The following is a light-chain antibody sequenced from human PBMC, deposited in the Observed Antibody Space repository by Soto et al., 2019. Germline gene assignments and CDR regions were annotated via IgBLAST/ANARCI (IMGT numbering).Light chain of an antibody. CDR3: QQYKNWPRLT. V-gene: IGKV3-15*01. CDR1: QSVGSA. Sequence: EIVMTQSPATLSVSPGETATLSCRASQSVGSAVAWYQHKPGQAPRLLIVAASIRATGVPGRFSGGGSATEFTLTISSLQSEDFAVYCCQQYKNWPRLTFGGGTTVEIK. CDR2: AAS. J-gene: IGKJ4*01.